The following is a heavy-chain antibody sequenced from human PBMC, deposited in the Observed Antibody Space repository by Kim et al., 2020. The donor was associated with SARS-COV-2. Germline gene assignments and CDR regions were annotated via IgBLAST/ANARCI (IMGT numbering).Heavy chain of an antibody. J-gene: IGHJ4*02. Sequence: GGSLRLSCAASGFTFSSYSMNWVRQAPGKGLEWVSSISSSSSFIYYEESKKGRFTISRDNAKNSLYLLINMRTADETAEYYAAVSVEVVGTADYCHQG. CDR2: ISSSSSFI. V-gene: IGHV3-21*01. CDR1: GFTFSSYS. D-gene: IGHD2-2*01. CDR3: AVSVEVVGTADY.